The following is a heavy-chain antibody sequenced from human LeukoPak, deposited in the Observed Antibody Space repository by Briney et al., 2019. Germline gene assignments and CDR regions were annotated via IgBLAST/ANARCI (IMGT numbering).Heavy chain of an antibody. CDR2: IKSKTEGGTT. V-gene: IGHV3-15*01. CDR3: TTNYDFWSGYYI. D-gene: IGHD3-3*01. CDR1: GFTFINAW. J-gene: IGHJ4*02. Sequence: GSLRLSCAASGFTFINAWMSWVRKAPGKGREWVGRIKSKTEGGTTDYAAPVKGRFTISRDDSKNTLYLQMNSLKTEDTAVYYCTTNYDFWSGYYIWGQGTLVTVSS.